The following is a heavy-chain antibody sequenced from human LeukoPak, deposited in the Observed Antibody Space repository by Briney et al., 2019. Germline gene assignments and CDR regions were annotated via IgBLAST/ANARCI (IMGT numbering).Heavy chain of an antibody. CDR3: ARARQLRYFDWLLAPAFDY. CDR1: GFTFSSYS. Sequence: PGGSLRLSCAASGFTFSSYSMNWVRQAPGKGLEWVSSISSSSSYIYYADSVKGRFTISRDNAKNSLYLQMNSLRAEDTAVYYCARARQLRYFDWLLAPAFDYWGQGTLVTVSS. D-gene: IGHD3-9*01. J-gene: IGHJ4*02. CDR2: ISSSSSYI. V-gene: IGHV3-21*01.